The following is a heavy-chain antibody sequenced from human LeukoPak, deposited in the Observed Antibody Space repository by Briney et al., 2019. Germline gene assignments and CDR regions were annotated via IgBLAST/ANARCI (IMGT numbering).Heavy chain of an antibody. V-gene: IGHV3-33*01. Sequence: GGSLRLSCAASGFTFSSYGMHWVRQAPGKGLEWVAVIWYDGSNKYYADSVKGRFTISRDNSKNTLYLQMNSLRAEDTAVYYCVCGYYTPRYYGMVVWGQGTTVTVSS. D-gene: IGHD3-3*01. CDR2: IWYDGSNK. CDR3: VCGYYTPRYYGMVV. J-gene: IGHJ6*02. CDR1: GFTFSSYG.